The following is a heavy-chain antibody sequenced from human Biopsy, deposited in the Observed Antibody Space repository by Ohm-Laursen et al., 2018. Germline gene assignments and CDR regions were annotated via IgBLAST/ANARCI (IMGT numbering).Heavy chain of an antibody. D-gene: IGHD7-27*01. V-gene: IGHV3-74*01. CDR1: GFSFSSYW. CDR2: INIDGSTT. CDR3: AKDLRNNNWGVEN. J-gene: IGHJ4*02. Sequence: SLRLSCAASGFSFSSYWMHWVRQGPGKGLVWVSLINIDGSTTRYADSVKGRFTISRDNAKNTLYLQMNNLRAEDTAVFYCAKDLRNNNWGVENWGQGTLVTVSS.